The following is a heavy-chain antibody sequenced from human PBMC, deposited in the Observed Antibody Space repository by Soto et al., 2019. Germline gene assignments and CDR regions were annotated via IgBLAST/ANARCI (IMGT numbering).Heavy chain of an antibody. J-gene: IGHJ3*02. CDR3: AKDRGIAAAGPDAFDI. CDR1: GFTFSDFY. CDR2: ISGGGGTT. D-gene: IGHD6-13*01. V-gene: IGHV3-23*01. Sequence: GGSLRLSCAVSGFTFSDFYMSWIRQAPGKGLEWVSYISGGGGTTHYADSVKGRFTIFRDNSKNTLYLQMNSLRAEDTAVYYSAKDRGIAAAGPDAFDIWGQGTMVTVSS.